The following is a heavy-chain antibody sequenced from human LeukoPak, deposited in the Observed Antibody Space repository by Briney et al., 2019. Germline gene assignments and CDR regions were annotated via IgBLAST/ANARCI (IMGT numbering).Heavy chain of an antibody. J-gene: IGHJ4*02. CDR3: ARGDSPERGYNYGCEFDY. D-gene: IGHD5-18*01. Sequence: GGSLRLSCAASGFTFSSYAMHWVRQAPGKGLEWVAVISYDGRNKYYADSVKGRFTISRDNSKNTLYLQMNSLRPEDTAVYYCARGDSPERGYNYGCEFDYWGQGTLVTVSS. CDR1: GFTFSSYA. CDR2: ISYDGRNK. V-gene: IGHV3-30*04.